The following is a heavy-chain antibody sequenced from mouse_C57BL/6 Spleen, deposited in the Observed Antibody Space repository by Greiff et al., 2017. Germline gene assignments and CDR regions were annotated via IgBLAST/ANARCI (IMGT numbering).Heavy chain of an antibody. CDR3: ARTYYSNYPLAMDY. V-gene: IGHV1-42*01. CDR1: GYSFTGYY. CDR2: INPSTGGT. D-gene: IGHD2-5*01. Sequence: EVKLMESGPELVKPGASVKISCKASGYSFTGYYMNWVKQSPEKSLEWIGEINPSTGGTTYNQKFKAKATLTVDKSSSTAYMQLKSLTSEDSAVYYCARTYYSNYPLAMDYWGQGTSVTVSS. J-gene: IGHJ4*01.